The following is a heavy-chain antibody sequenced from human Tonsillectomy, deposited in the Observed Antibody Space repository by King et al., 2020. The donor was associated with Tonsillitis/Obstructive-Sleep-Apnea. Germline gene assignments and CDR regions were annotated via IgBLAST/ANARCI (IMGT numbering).Heavy chain of an antibody. CDR1: GGTFSSYA. CDR2: IIPILGIP. Sequence: VQLVESGAEVKKPGSSVKVSCKASGGTFSSYAFSWVRQAPGQGLEWMGRIIPILGIPNYAQKFQGRVTITADKSTSTAYMELSSLRSEDTAVYYCAREDSEGGKIIPAAINYYHYYMDVWGTGTTVTVSS. D-gene: IGHD2-2*02. J-gene: IGHJ6*03. V-gene: IGHV1-69*09. CDR3: AREDSEGGKIIPAAINYYHYYMDV.